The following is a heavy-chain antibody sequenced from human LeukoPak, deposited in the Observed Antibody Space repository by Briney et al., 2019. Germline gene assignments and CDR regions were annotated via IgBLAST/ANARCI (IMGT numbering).Heavy chain of an antibody. Sequence: GGSLRLSCAASGFTFSSYSMTWVRQAPGKGLEWVSYISGSSSTIYYADSVKGRFTISRDNAKNSLYLQMNSLRAEDTAVYYCARDRYNRRYFDYWGQGTLVTVSS. J-gene: IGHJ4*02. CDR3: ARDRYNRRYFDY. V-gene: IGHV3-48*01. CDR2: ISGSSSTI. D-gene: IGHD1-14*01. CDR1: GFTFSSYS.